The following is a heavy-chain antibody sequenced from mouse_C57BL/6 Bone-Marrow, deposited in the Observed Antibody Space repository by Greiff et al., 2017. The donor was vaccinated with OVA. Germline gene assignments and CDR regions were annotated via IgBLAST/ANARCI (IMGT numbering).Heavy chain of an antibody. Sequence: EVKLMESGGGLVKPGGSLKLSCAASGFTFSSYTMSWVRQTPEKRLEWVATISGGGGNTYYPDSVKGRFTISSDNAKNTLYLQMSSLRSEDTALYYCARHRWLLPWFAYWGQGTLVTVSA. D-gene: IGHD2-3*01. CDR3: ARHRWLLPWFAY. J-gene: IGHJ3*01. CDR2: ISGGGGNT. V-gene: IGHV5-9*01. CDR1: GFTFSSYT.